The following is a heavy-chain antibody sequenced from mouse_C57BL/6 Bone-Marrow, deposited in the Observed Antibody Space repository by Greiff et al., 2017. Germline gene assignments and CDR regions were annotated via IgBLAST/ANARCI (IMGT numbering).Heavy chain of an antibody. D-gene: IGHD1-1*01. CDR2: INPSNGGT. CDR3: ALEDYGSDWDFDV. CDR1: GYTFTSYW. Sequence: QVQLQQPGPELVKPGASVKLSCKASGYTFTSYWMHWVKQRPGQGLEWIGNINPSNGGTNYNEKFKSKATLTVDKSSSTAYMQLSSLTSEDSAVYYCALEDYGSDWDFDVWGRGTTVTVS. J-gene: IGHJ1*03. V-gene: IGHV1-53*01.